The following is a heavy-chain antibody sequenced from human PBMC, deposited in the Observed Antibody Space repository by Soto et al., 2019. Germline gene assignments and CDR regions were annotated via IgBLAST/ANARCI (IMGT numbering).Heavy chain of an antibody. D-gene: IGHD2-15*01. J-gene: IGHJ3*02. V-gene: IGHV4-34*01. CDR3: ARGVVVAATRSAFDI. CDR2: INHSGST. CDR1: GGSFSGYY. Sequence: QVQLQQWGAGLLKPSETLSLTCAVYGGSFSGYYWSWIRQPPGKGLEWIGEINHSGSTNYNPSLTSRVTISVDTSKNQFSLKLSSVTAADTAVYYCARGVVVAATRSAFDIWGQGTMVTVSS.